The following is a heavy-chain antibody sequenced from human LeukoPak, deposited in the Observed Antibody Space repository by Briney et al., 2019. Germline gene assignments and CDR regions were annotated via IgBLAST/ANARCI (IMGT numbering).Heavy chain of an antibody. CDR1: GYSFTSYW. CDR3: AVPIAAAGSRAFDI. J-gene: IGHJ3*02. CDR2: IYPGDSDT. Sequence: GESLKISCKGSGYSFTSYWIGWGRQIDGKRLEWMGIIYPGDSDTRYSPSFQGQVTISADKSISTAYLQWSSLKASDTAMYYCAVPIAAAGSRAFDIWGQGTMVTVSS. D-gene: IGHD6-13*01. V-gene: IGHV5-51*01.